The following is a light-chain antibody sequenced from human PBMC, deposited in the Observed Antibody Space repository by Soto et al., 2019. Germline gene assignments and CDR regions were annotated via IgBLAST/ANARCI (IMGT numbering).Light chain of an antibody. CDR3: SSWAGSSTYV. Sequence: QSALTQPPSVSGSPGQAVTISCTGTSSDLGSYNRVSWYQQPPGTAPKLMINEDNTRPSGVPDRFSESKSGTTASLTITGLQAEDEADYYWSSWAGSSTYVFGGGTKLTVL. CDR1: SSDLGSYNR. V-gene: IGLV2-18*02. CDR2: EDN. J-gene: IGLJ2*01.